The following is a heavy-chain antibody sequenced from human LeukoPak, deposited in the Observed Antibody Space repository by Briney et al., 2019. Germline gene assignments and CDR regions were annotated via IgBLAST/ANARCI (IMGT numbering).Heavy chain of an antibody. CDR1: GFTFSYYG. J-gene: IGHJ6*03. CDR2: IRLDGNTE. V-gene: IGHV3-30*02. Sequence: GGSLRLSCTASGFTFSYYGMHWVRQAPGKGLEWVPYIRLDGNTEYYADSVKGRLTISRDNSKSTLYLQMNSLRAEDTAIYYCAKSIIEGFYHHIDVWGKGTTVTVSS. D-gene: IGHD3-10*01. CDR3: AKSIIEGFYHHIDV.